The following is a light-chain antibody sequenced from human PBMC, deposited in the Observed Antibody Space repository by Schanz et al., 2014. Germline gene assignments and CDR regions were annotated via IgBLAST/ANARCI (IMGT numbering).Light chain of an antibody. CDR1: SSDVGGYNY. J-gene: IGLJ2*01. CDR2: EVS. Sequence: QSALTQPPSASGSPGQSVTISCTGTSSDVGGYNYVSWYQQHPGKAPKLMIYEVSNRPSGVSNRFSGSKSGNTASLTISGLQAEDEGDYYCSSYAGNNKLLFGGGTKLTVL. V-gene: IGLV2-8*01. CDR3: SSYAGNNKLL.